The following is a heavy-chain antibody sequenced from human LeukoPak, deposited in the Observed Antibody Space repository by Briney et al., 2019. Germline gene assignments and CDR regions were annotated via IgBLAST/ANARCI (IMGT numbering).Heavy chain of an antibody. D-gene: IGHD3-10*01. CDR1: GFTFDDYA. V-gene: IGHV3-9*01. J-gene: IGHJ4*02. CDR3: AKGSGSGSYALAHYFDY. Sequence: PGGSLRLSCAASGFTFDDYAMHWVRHAPGKGLEWVSGISWNSGSIGYADSVKGRFTISRDNAKNSLYLQMNSLRDEDTALYYCAKGSGSGSYALAHYFDYWGQGTLVTVSS. CDR2: ISWNSGSI.